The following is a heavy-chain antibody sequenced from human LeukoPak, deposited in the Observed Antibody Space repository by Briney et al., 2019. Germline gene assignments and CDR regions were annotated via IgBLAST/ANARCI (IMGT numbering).Heavy chain of an antibody. J-gene: IGHJ4*02. Sequence: PGGSLRLSCAASGFTFSTYWMSWVRQAPGKGLEWVANIKEDGSEKNYADSVKGRFTISRDNARNSLFLQMNSLRDEDTAVYYCARARGFDWWGQGTLVTVSS. V-gene: IGHV3-7*02. CDR1: GFTFSTYW. CDR3: ARARGFDW. CDR2: IKEDGSEK.